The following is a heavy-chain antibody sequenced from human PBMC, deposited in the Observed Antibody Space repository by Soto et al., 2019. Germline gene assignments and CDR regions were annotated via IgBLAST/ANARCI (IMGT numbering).Heavy chain of an antibody. Sequence: ASVRVSCKASGYSLTSYGISWVRQAPGQGLEWMGWISAYNGNTNYAQKLQGRVTMTTDTSTSTAYMELRSLRSDDTAVYYCARPGEQWLVDWYLDLWGRGTLVTVSS. V-gene: IGHV1-18*01. CDR2: ISAYNGNT. CDR1: GYSLTSYG. J-gene: IGHJ2*01. CDR3: ARPGEQWLVDWYLDL. D-gene: IGHD6-19*01.